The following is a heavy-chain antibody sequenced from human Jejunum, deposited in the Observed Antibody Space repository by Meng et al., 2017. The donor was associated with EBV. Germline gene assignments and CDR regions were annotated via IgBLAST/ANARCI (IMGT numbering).Heavy chain of an antibody. D-gene: IGHD5-24*01. Sequence: QVQLVEFGGGLVKPGGSLRLSCGASGFTFSDYYMAWVRQAPGKGLEWVSYISSRSSTIYYADSVKGRFTISRDNAHNSLYLQMNSLRAEDTAVYYCAREMSTITCFDYWGQGTLVTVSS. CDR1: GFTFSDYY. CDR2: ISSRSSTI. V-gene: IGHV3-11*01. J-gene: IGHJ4*02. CDR3: AREMSTITCFDY.